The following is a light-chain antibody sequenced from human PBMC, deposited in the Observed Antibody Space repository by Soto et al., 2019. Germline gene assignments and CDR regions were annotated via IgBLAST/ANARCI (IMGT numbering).Light chain of an antibody. CDR2: DVS. CDR1: RSDVGGYNY. J-gene: IGLJ1*01. CDR3: SSYTSSSTLYV. Sequence: QSVLTQPASVSGSPGQPITISCPGTRSDVGGYNYVSWYQQHPGKAPKLMIYDVSNRPSGVSNRFSGSKSGNTASLTISGLQAEDEADYYCSSYTSSSTLYVFGTGTKVTVL. V-gene: IGLV2-14*01.